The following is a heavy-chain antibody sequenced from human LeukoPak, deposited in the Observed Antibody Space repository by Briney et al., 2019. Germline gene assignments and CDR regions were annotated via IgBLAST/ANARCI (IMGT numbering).Heavy chain of an antibody. J-gene: IGHJ4*02. Sequence: SETLSLTCAVYGGSFRNYYWSWIRQPPGKGLEWIGEINHSGCTKYNPSLKSRVTISVDRSKNQFSLKLSSVTAADTAVYYCARGPDFYDSSGYYPIWGQGTLVTVSS. D-gene: IGHD3-22*01. V-gene: IGHV4-34*01. CDR1: GGSFRNYY. CDR2: INHSGCT. CDR3: ARGPDFYDSSGYYPI.